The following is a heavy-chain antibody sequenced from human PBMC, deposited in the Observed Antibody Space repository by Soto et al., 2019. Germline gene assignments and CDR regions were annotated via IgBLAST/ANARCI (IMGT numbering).Heavy chain of an antibody. CDR1: GGSISSSSHH. CDR3: ARDQLEGNWFDP. V-gene: IGHV4-61*05. Sequence: SETLSLTCTVSGGSISSSSHHWGWIRQPPGKGLEWIGYIYHSGSTLYNPSLKSRVTISVDKSKNQFSLKLTSVTAADTAVYYCARDQLEGNWFDPWGQGTLVTVSS. J-gene: IGHJ5*02. D-gene: IGHD1-1*01. CDR2: IYHSGST.